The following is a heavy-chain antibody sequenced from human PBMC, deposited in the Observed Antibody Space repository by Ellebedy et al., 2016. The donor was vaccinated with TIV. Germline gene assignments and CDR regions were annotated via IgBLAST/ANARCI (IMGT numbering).Heavy chain of an antibody. V-gene: IGHV3-66*01. J-gene: IGHJ5*02. Sequence: PGGSLRLSCEASGIIFSDYFMNWVRQAPGKGLEWVSVLYPDAKTKYTDSVNGRFIVPRDSSKNTLYLQMNSLTAEDTAVYYCARDPGGGGDFGDNWFDPWGQGTLVTVSS. D-gene: IGHD2-21*01. CDR3: ARDPGGGGDFGDNWFDP. CDR1: GIIFSDYF. CDR2: LYPDAKT.